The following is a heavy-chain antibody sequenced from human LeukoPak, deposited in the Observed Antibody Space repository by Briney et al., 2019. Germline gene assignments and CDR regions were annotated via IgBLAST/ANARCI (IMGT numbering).Heavy chain of an antibody. J-gene: IGHJ5*02. D-gene: IGHD6-13*01. CDR1: GFIYNTYA. Sequence: PGGSLRLSCAVSGFIYNTYAMTWVRQAPGKGLEWVSSIDNSGGYTYYADSVKGRFTISRDNSRNTLYLQMSSLRVEDTALYYCGKQFSSSWQFDPRGQGTLVTVSS. CDR2: IDNSGGYT. V-gene: IGHV3-23*01. CDR3: GKQFSSSWQFDP.